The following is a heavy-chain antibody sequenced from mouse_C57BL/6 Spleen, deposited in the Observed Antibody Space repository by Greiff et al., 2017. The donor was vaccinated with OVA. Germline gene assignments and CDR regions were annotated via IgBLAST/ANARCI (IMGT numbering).Heavy chain of an antibody. Sequence: QVQLQQPGAELVRPGSSVKLSCKASGYTFTSYWMHWVKQRPIQGLEWIGNIDPSDSETHYNQKFKDKATLTVDKSSSTAYMQLSSLTSEDSAVYYCARSLDSSGTWAMDYWGQGTSVTVSS. J-gene: IGHJ4*01. CDR2: IDPSDSET. CDR1: GYTFTSYW. CDR3: ARSLDSSGTWAMDY. D-gene: IGHD3-2*02. V-gene: IGHV1-52*01.